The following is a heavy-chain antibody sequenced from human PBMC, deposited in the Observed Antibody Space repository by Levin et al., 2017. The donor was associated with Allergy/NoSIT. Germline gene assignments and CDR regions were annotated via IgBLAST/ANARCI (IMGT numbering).Heavy chain of an antibody. CDR2: INPNTGDT. V-gene: IGHV1-2*06. CDR1: GYTFADYF. J-gene: IGHJ5*02. Sequence: PTASVKVSCKTFGYTFADYFVHWVRQAPGQGLEWMGRINPNTGDTDFAQKFQARATLTKDTSISTAYMELSRLTSDDTAIYYCARGGAYADNWFDPWGQGTPVTVSS. D-gene: IGHD5-12*01. CDR3: ARGGAYADNWFDP.